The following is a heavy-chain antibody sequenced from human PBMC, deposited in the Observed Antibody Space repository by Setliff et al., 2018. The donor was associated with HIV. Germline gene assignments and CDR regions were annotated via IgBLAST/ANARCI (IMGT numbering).Heavy chain of an antibody. V-gene: IGHV3-21*04. D-gene: IGHD3-10*01. CDR3: AVWIREVIS. CDR2: ISIGSGGAI. Sequence: GGSLRLSCAASGFTFRNYKFNWVRQAPGRGLEWVSSISIGSGGAIDYADSVQGRFTISRDDSKNSLSLHMNSLKTEDTAVYYCAVWIREVISWGRGTLVTVSS. J-gene: IGHJ5*02. CDR1: GFTFRNYK.